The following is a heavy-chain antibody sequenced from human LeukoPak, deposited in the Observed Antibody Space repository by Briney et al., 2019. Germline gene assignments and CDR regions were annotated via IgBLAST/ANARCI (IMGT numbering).Heavy chain of an antibody. Sequence: PGGSLRLSCVASGFPLSSYWMSWVRQAPGKGLEWVANIKQDGSEKYYVDSVKGRFTISRDNAKNSLYLQMNSLRAEDTAVYSCARSYGSGSHDYWGQGTLVTVSS. D-gene: IGHD3-10*01. CDR3: ARSYGSGSHDY. CDR2: IKQDGSEK. CDR1: GFPLSSYW. J-gene: IGHJ4*02. V-gene: IGHV3-7*01.